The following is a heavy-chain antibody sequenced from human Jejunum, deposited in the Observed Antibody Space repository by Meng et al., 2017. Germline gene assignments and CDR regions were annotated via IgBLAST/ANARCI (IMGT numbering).Heavy chain of an antibody. CDR3: AHKREETTVNYFDY. CDR1: GFSVTTDGVG. CDR2: IYWDDDT. D-gene: IGHD4-17*01. Sequence: QTTLKESGPTLVTPTQTLTLTCTLPGFSVTTDGVGVGWIRQPPGKALEWLALIYWDDDTRYSPSLKHRLTITKDTSKNQVVLTMTDMDPVDTATYYCAHKREETTVNYFDYWGQGTLVTVSS. J-gene: IGHJ4*02. V-gene: IGHV2-5*02.